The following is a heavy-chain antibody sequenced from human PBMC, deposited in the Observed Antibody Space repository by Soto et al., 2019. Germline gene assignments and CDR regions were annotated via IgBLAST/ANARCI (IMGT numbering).Heavy chain of an antibody. CDR1: GFAFSNAW. CDR3: TAETIVGATTQDY. D-gene: IGHD1-26*01. V-gene: IGHV3-15*07. Sequence: EVQLVESGGGLVKPGGSLRLSCAASGFAFSNAWMNWVRQAPGKGLEWVGRIADKSDGTTVYEAPVKGRFSISRDDSKTTLYLQMNSLKTEDAAVYYCTAETIVGATTQDYWGQGTLVTVSS. J-gene: IGHJ4*02. CDR2: IADKSDGTT.